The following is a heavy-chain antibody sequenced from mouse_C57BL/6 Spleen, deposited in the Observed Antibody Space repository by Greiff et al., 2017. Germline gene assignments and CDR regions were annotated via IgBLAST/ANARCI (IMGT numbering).Heavy chain of an antibody. D-gene: IGHD3-3*01. V-gene: IGHV14-4*01. CDR1: GFNFKDDY. Sequence: EVQLQQSGAELVRPGASVKLSCTASGFNFKDDYMHWVKQRPEQGLEWIGWIDPENGDTEYASKFQGKATITADTSSNTAYLQLSSLTSEDTAVYYCTAAGRDPLAYWGQGTLVTVSA. CDR3: TAAGRDPLAY. CDR2: IDPENGDT. J-gene: IGHJ3*01.